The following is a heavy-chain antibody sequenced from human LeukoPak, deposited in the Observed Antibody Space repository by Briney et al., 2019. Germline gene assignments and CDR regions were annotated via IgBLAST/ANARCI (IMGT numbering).Heavy chain of an antibody. CDR2: IYYSGST. V-gene: IGHV4-39*01. J-gene: IGHJ4*02. CDR1: GGSISSSSYY. D-gene: IGHD6-13*01. Sequence: PSETLSLTCTVSGGSISSSSYYWGWIRQPPGMGLEWIVSIYYSGSTYYNPSLKSRVTISVDTSKNQFSLKLSSVTAADTAVYYCARLGDSSSSWAYFDYWGQGTLVTVSS. CDR3: ARLGDSSSSWAYFDY.